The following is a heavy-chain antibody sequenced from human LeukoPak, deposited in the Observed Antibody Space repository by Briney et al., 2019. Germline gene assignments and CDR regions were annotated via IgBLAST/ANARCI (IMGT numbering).Heavy chain of an antibody. CDR1: GGSINSYY. CDR2: IYYSGST. V-gene: IGHV4-59*01. CDR3: ARSFRGDYLNWFDP. Sequence: SETLSLTCTVSGGSINSYYWRWIRQPPGKGLEWIGYIYYSGSTNYNPSLKSRVTISVDTSKNQFSLKLSSVIAADTAVYYCARSFRGDYLNWFDPWGQGTMVTVSS. D-gene: IGHD4-17*01. J-gene: IGHJ5*02.